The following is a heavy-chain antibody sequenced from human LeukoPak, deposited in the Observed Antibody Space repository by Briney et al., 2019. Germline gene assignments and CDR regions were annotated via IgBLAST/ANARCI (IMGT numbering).Heavy chain of an antibody. CDR1: GYSISSGYY. V-gene: IGHV4-38-2*02. CDR2: IYHSRST. D-gene: IGHD3-3*01. J-gene: IGHJ4*02. CDR3: AREKFNYDLLHYFDY. Sequence: SETLSLTCAVSGYSISSGYYWGWIRQPPGKGLEWIGSIYHSRSTYYNPSLKSRVTISVDTSKNQFSLKLSSVTAADTAVYYCAREKFNYDLLHYFDYWGQGTLVTVSS.